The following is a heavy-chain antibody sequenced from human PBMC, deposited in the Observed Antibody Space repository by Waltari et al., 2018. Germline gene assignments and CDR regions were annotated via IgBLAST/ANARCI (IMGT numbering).Heavy chain of an antibody. CDR3: ARGGMTIFGVVNYYFDY. CDR1: AAPISSGGYS. CDR2: IYYSGST. J-gene: IGHJ4*02. Sequence: QLQLQSSGPGLVKPSPPLPLTCPFSAAPISSGGYSWSWLCPHPGKGLEWIGYIYYSGSTYYNPSLKSRVTISVDTSKNQFSLKLSSVTAADTAVYYCARGGMTIFGVVNYYFDYWGQGTLVTVSS. V-gene: IGHV4-31*03. D-gene: IGHD3-3*01.